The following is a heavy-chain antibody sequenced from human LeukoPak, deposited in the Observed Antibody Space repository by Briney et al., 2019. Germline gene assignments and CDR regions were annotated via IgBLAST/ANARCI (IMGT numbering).Heavy chain of an antibody. CDR1: GFTFSSYS. Sequence: PGGSLRLSCAASGFTFSSYSMNWVRQAPGKGLEWVSYISSSSSNIYYADSVNGRFTISRDNAKNSLYLQMNSLRAEDTAVYYCASISLRFLDYWGQGTLVTVSS. CDR3: ASISLRFLDY. V-gene: IGHV3-48*01. J-gene: IGHJ4*02. D-gene: IGHD3-3*01. CDR2: ISSSSSNI.